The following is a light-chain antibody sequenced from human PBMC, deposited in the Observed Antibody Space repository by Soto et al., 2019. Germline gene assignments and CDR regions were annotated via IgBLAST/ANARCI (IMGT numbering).Light chain of an antibody. CDR2: GAS. CDR1: QSVSTNY. J-gene: IGKJ5*01. Sequence: EIVLTQSPGTLSLSPGERATLSCRASQSVSTNYLAWYRQKPGQAPRLLIYGASSRATGIPDRFSGSGSGTDFTLTFSRLEPEDFAVYYCQQYDSSPLITFGQGTRLEIK. CDR3: QQYDSSPLIT. V-gene: IGKV3-20*01.